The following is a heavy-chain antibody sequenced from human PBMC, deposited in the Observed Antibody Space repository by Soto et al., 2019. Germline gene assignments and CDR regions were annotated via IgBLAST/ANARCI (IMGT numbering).Heavy chain of an antibody. J-gene: IGHJ6*02. CDR2: IKSKTDGGTT. CDR1: GGSFNNYA. D-gene: IGHD2-21*02. V-gene: IGHV3-15*01. Sequence: SCKASGGSFNNYAVTWVRQAPGKGLEWVGRIKSKTDGGTTDYAAPVKGRFTISRDDSKNTLYLQMNSLKTEDTAVYYCTTAPVVTIQGGDYYYGMDVWGQGTTVTVSS. CDR3: TTAPVVTIQGGDYYYGMDV.